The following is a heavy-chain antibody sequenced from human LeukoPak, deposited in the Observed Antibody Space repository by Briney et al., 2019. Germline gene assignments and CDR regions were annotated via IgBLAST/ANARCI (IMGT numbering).Heavy chain of an antibody. V-gene: IGHV1-8*01. CDR1: GYTFTSYD. CDR2: MNPNSGNT. Sequence: ASVKVSCKASGYTFTSYDINWVRQATGQGLEWMGWMNPNSGNTGYAQKFQGRVAMTRNTSISTAYMELSSLRSDDTAVYYCARATILTGYPVFDYWGQGTLVTVSS. CDR3: ARATILTGYPVFDY. J-gene: IGHJ4*02. D-gene: IGHD3-9*01.